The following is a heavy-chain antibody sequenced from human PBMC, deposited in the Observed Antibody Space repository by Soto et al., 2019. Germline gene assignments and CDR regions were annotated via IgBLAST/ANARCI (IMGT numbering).Heavy chain of an antibody. J-gene: IGHJ5*01. V-gene: IGHV4-4*02. CDR3: ASRDTRTSVES. CDR1: GCSFTSNNW. D-gene: IGHD1-7*01. Sequence: SDTLSLTCAVSGCSFTSNNWWTWVRQPPGQGLEWIGEIYRTGSTNYNPSLKSRVTISLDKSENQFSLKVTSLTAADTAVYYCASRDTRTSVESWGPGTLVTV. CDR2: IYRTGST.